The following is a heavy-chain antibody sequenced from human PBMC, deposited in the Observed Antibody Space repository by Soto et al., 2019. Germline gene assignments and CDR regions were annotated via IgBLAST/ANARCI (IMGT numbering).Heavy chain of an antibody. J-gene: IGHJ6*02. V-gene: IGHV5-51*01. CDR2: IYPGDSDT. D-gene: IGHD3-9*01. Sequence: EVQLVQSGAEVKKPGESLKISCKGSGYSFTSYWIGWVRQMPGKGLEWMGIIYPGDSDTRYSPSFQGQVTISADKSISTAYLQWSSLKASDTAMYYCARNSGYYDILTGYYKSVLDVWGQGTTVTVSS. CDR1: GYSFTSYW. CDR3: ARNSGYYDILTGYYKSVLDV.